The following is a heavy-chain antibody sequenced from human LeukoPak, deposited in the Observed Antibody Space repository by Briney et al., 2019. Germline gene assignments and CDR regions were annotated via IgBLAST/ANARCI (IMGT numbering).Heavy chain of an antibody. V-gene: IGHV6-1*01. CDR2: TYYRSTWYN. CDR3: ARRLTQYDCFDP. J-gene: IGHJ5*02. CDR1: GDSVSSNSVT. D-gene: IGHD2-2*01. Sequence: SQTRSLTCAISGDSVSSNSVTWNRIRQSPSRGLEWLGRTYYRSTWYNDYAVSVRGRITVNPDTSKNQFSLHLSSVAPEDTAVYYCARRLTQYDCFDPWGQGILVTVSS.